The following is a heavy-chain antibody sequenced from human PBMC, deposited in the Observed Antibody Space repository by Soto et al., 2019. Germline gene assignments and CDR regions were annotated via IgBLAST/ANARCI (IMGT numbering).Heavy chain of an antibody. CDR3: ARHEAAATTAAFDI. Sequence: QLQLQESGPGLVKPSETLSLTCTVSGGSISSSSYYWGWIRQPPGKGLEWIGSIDYSGSTYCNPSLKSRVTLSVDTYKNQFSLKLSAVTAADTAVYYCARHEAAATTAAFDIWGQGTMVTVSS. J-gene: IGHJ3*02. CDR1: GGSISSSSYY. CDR2: IDYSGST. D-gene: IGHD1-1*01. V-gene: IGHV4-39*01.